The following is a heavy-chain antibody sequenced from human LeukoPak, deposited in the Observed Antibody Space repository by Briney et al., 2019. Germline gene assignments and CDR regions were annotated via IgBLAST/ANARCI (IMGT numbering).Heavy chain of an antibody. CDR1: GFTFTSSA. Sequence: ASVKVSCKASGFTFTSSAMQWVQQARGQRLEWIGWIVVGSGNTDYAQKFQERVTITRDMSTSTAYMELSSLRSEDTAVYYCAAERFESSSGQTMYYSFDYWGQGTLVTVSS. D-gene: IGHD3-10*01. CDR2: IVVGSGNT. CDR3: AAERFESSSGQTMYYSFDY. V-gene: IGHV1-58*02. J-gene: IGHJ4*02.